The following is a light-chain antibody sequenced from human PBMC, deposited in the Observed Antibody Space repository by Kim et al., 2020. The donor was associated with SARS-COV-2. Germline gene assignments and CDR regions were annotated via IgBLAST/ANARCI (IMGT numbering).Light chain of an antibody. CDR2: GAS. Sequence: ASVGDRVTITCRASRAIGNHLAWYQQKPGTAPKRLIYGASSLQSGVPSRFSGSGSGTEFTLTISSLQPEDFTTYYCLYHNNHLLNFGGGTKVDIK. CDR1: RAIGNH. CDR3: LYHNNHLLN. J-gene: IGKJ4*01. V-gene: IGKV1-17*01.